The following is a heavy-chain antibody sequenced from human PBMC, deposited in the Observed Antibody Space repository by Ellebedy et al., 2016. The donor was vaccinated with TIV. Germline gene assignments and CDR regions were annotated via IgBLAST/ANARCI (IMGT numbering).Heavy chain of an antibody. J-gene: IGHJ4*02. Sequence: AASVKVSCKASGGTFSNYAISWVRQAPGQGLEWMGGIIPIFGTAKFAQKFQGRVTLTADESTSTAYMELSSLKSEDTAVYYCARVKGYWSTASCLYFDYWGQGTLVTVSS. CDR3: ARVKGYWSTASCLYFDY. V-gene: IGHV1-69*13. D-gene: IGHD2-2*01. CDR1: GGTFSNYA. CDR2: IIPIFGTA.